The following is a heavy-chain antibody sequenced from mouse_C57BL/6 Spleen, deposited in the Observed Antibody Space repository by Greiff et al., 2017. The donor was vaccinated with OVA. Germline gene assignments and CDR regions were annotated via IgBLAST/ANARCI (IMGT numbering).Heavy chain of an antibody. CDR3: ARDYNAMYY. D-gene: IGHD2-12*01. Sequence: DVHLVESGGGLVKPGGSLKLSCAASGFTFSDYGMHWVRQAPEKGLEWVAYISSGSSTSYYADTVKGRFTISRDNAKNTLFLQMTSLRSEDTAMYYCARDYNAMYYWGQGTSVTVSS. V-gene: IGHV5-17*01. CDR2: ISSGSSTS. CDR1: GFTFSDYG. J-gene: IGHJ4*01.